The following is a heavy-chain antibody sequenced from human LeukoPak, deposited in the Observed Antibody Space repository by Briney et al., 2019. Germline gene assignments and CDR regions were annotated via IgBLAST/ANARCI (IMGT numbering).Heavy chain of an antibody. J-gene: IGHJ4*02. V-gene: IGHV4-61*05. CDR3: ARDPGDYFDY. CDR2: IYYSGST. Sequence: SETLSLTCTVSGGSISTSNYYWGWIRQPPGKGLEWIGYIYYSGSTNYNPSLKSRVTISVDTSKNQFSLKLSSVTAADTAVYYCARDPGDYFDYWGQGTLVTVSS. CDR1: GGSISTSNYY.